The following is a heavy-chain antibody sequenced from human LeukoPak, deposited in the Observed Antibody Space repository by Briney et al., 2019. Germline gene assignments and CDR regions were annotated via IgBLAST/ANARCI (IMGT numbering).Heavy chain of an antibody. CDR1: GFTFSSYG. Sequence: GGSLRLSCAASGFTFSSYGMHWVRQAPGKGLEWVAVIWYDGSNKYYADSVKGRFTISRDNAKNSLYLQMNSLRAEDTAVYYCARYLDAFDIWGQGTMVTVSS. V-gene: IGHV3-33*08. CDR2: IWYDGSNK. CDR3: ARYLDAFDI. J-gene: IGHJ3*02.